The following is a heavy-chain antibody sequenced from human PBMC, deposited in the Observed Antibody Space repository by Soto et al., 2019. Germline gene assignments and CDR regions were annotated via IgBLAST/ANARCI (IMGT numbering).Heavy chain of an antibody. CDR2: LAYDGSQN. J-gene: IGHJ4*02. Sequence: QVHLVESGGGVVQPGTSLTLTCTASGFTFRSSGMHWVRQAPGKGLEWLAFLAYDGSQNFYADSVKGRFSISRDNTKNTLYLHMRSLTAEDTAIYYCAIVRVTDSPLDHCGPGTLVTVSS. D-gene: IGHD2-21*02. V-gene: IGHV3-30*03. CDR3: AIVRVTDSPLDH. CDR1: GFTFRSSG.